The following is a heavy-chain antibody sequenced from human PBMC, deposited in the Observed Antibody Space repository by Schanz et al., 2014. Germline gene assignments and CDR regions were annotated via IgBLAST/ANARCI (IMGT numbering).Heavy chain of an antibody. CDR2: ISGTGGDDT. V-gene: IGHV3-23*04. CDR1: GFSFGTYA. J-gene: IGHJ5*02. D-gene: IGHD1-1*01. Sequence: EVQLVESGGGLVQPGGSLRLSCAASGFSFGTYAMSWVRQAPGKGLLWVSSISGTGGDDTYYADSVKGRFTISRDNSKTLLYLQMNSLRAEDTAVYYCTRDVRLDRRGNWFDPWGQGTLVTVSS. CDR3: TRDVRLDRRGNWFDP.